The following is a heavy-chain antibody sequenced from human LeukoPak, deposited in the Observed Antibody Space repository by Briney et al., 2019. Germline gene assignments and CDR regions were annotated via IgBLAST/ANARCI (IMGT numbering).Heavy chain of an antibody. D-gene: IGHD5-18*01. CDR1: GGSLSSSPYY. CDR3: ARGAGGFSYYNWFDP. Sequence: PSETLSLTCTVSGGSLSSSPYYWGWIRQPPGKGLEWIGSIYYSGTTHYSPSLESRVTISVDTSKNQFSLKLASVTAADTAVYYCARGAGGFSYYNWFDPWGQGTLVTVSS. J-gene: IGHJ5*02. V-gene: IGHV4-39*07. CDR2: IYYSGTT.